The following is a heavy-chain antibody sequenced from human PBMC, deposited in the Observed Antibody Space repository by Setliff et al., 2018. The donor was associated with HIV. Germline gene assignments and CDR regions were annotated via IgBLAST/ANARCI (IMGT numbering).Heavy chain of an antibody. CDR3: ARETQTGSGSYLV. V-gene: IGHV1-2*02. CDR2: VNPSIVGT. J-gene: IGHJ4*02. Sequence: GASVKVSCKASGYIFTGYYMHWVRQAPGEGLEWMGWVNPSIVGTNYAQKFQGRVTMTRDTSTSTVYMDLSGLRPEDTAVYYCARETQTGSGSYLVWGQGTLVTVSS. CDR1: GYIFTGYY. D-gene: IGHD3-10*01.